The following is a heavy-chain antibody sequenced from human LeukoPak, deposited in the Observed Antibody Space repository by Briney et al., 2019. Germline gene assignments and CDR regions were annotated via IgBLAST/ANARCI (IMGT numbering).Heavy chain of an antibody. D-gene: IGHD3-22*01. J-gene: IGHJ4*02. Sequence: GESLKISCQGSGYTFTKHWIAWVRQKPGQGLEWMGIIYPDDSDTRYSPSFRGQVTISADKSSSTAYLQWSSLKASDTAMYFCARHISTSVDYDEGYFDSWGQGTQVTVSS. CDR3: ARHISTSVDYDEGYFDS. V-gene: IGHV5-51*01. CDR1: GYTFTKHW. CDR2: IYPDDSDT.